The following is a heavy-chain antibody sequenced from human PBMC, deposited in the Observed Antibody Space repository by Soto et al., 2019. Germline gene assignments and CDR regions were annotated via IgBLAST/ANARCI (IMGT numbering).Heavy chain of an antibody. CDR3: AYLPCSGGSCYWFSYSGMDV. CDR1: GFSLSTSGVG. D-gene: IGHD2-15*01. V-gene: IGHV2-5*02. CDR2: IYWDDDK. Sequence: QITLKESGPTLVKPTQTLTLTCTVSGFSLSTSGVGVAWIHQPPGKALEWRALIYWDDDKRYRPSLETRLTITKDTSNNPVVLTMTNMDSVDTATYYCAYLPCSGGSCYWFSYSGMDVWGQGTTVTVSS. J-gene: IGHJ6*02.